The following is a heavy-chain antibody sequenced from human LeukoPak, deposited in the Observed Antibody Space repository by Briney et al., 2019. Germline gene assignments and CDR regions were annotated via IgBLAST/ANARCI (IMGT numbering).Heavy chain of an antibody. D-gene: IGHD2-21*02. V-gene: IGHV1-24*01. Sequence: ASVKVSCKVSGYTLTELSMHWVRQAPGKGLEWMGGFDPEDGETIYAQKFQGRVTMTEDTSTDTAYMELSSLRSEDTAAYYCATSRLVVTDIPGYFDYWGQGTLVTVSS. J-gene: IGHJ4*02. CDR3: ATSRLVVTDIPGYFDY. CDR2: FDPEDGET. CDR1: GYTLTELS.